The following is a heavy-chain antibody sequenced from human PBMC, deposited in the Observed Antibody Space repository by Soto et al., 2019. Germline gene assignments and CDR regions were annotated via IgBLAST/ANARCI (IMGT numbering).Heavy chain of an antibody. CDR2: IYYSGST. Sequence: SETLSLTCTVSGGSISSGGYYWSWIRQHPGKGLEWIGYIYYSGSTYYNPSLKSRVTISVDTSKNQFYLKLSSVTAGDPAVYYCAFFLYVSGSLTCLVFWGKRTTVTVSS. CDR1: GGSISSGGYY. J-gene: IGHJ6*04. CDR3: AFFLYVSGSLTCLVF. D-gene: IGHD3-10*01. V-gene: IGHV4-31*03.